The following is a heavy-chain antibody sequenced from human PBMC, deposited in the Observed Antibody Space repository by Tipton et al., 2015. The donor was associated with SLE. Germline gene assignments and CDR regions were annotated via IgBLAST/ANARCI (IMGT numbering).Heavy chain of an antibody. CDR2: ISYDGSNK. CDR1: GFTFNHYG. D-gene: IGHD5-18*01. CDR3: ARVDTPMDFDY. V-gene: IGHV3-30*03. J-gene: IGHJ4*02. Sequence: RSLRLSCAASGFTFNHYGLHWVRQAPGKGLEWVAVISYDGSNKYYADSVKGRFTISRDNAKNSLYLQMNSLTVEDTAVYYCARVDTPMDFDYWGQRTLVTVSS.